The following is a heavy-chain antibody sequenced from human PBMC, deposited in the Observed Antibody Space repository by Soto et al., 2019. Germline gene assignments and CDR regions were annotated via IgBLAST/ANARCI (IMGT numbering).Heavy chain of an antibody. CDR3: ARARAGGHWYFDL. Sequence: QVQLQESGPGLVKPSQTLSLTCTVSGGSISSGGYYWSWIRQHPGRGLEWIGYIYYSGSTYYNPSLKSRVTKSVDTSKNQFSLKLSSVTAADTAVYYCARARAGGHWYFDLWGRGTLVTVSS. CDR2: IYYSGST. J-gene: IGHJ2*01. CDR1: GGSISSGGYY. V-gene: IGHV4-31*03.